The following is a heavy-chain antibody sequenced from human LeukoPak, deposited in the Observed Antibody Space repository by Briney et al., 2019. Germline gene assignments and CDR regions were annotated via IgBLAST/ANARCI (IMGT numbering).Heavy chain of an antibody. Sequence: ASVKVSCKASGYTFTSYDINWVRQAPGQGLERMGWINPNSGGTNYAQKFQGRVTMTRDTSISTAYMELSRLRSDDTAVYYCARDQDSSGRNWFDPWGQGTLVTVSS. D-gene: IGHD3-22*01. CDR1: GYTFTSYD. V-gene: IGHV1-2*02. CDR3: ARDQDSSGRNWFDP. CDR2: INPNSGGT. J-gene: IGHJ5*02.